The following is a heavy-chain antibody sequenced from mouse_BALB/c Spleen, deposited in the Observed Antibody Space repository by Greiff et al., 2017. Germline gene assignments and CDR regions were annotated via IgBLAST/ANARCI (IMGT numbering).Heavy chain of an antibody. V-gene: IGHV2-2*02. CDR3: ARKATTATAMDY. Sequence: VHLVESGPGLVQPSQSLSITCTVSGFSLTSYGVHWVRQSPGKGLEWLGVIWSGGSTDYNAAFISRLSISKDNSKSQVFFKMNSLQANDTAIYYCARKATTATAMDYWGQGTSVTVSS. J-gene: IGHJ4*01. CDR1: GFSLTSYG. CDR2: IWSGGST. D-gene: IGHD1-2*01.